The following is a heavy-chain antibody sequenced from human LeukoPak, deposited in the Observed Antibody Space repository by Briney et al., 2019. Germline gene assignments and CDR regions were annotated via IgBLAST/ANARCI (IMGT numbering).Heavy chain of an antibody. CDR1: GFTFSDYY. Sequence: GGSLRLSCAASGFTFSDYYMSWIRQAPGRGLEWVSYISSSGNTIYYADSVKGRFTISRDNAKNSLYLQMDSLRAEDTAVYYCARGPPRFCSSTSCYNEFDYWGQGTLVTVSS. CDR2: ISSSGNTI. V-gene: IGHV3-11*04. CDR3: ARGPPRFCSSTSCYNEFDY. D-gene: IGHD2-2*01. J-gene: IGHJ4*02.